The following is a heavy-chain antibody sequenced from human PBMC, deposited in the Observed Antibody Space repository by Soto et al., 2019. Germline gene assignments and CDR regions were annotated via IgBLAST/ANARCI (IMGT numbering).Heavy chain of an antibody. V-gene: IGHV4-39*07. CDR2: IYYSGST. Sequence: PSETLSLTCTVSGGSISSSSYYWGWIRQPPGKGLEWIGSIYYSGSTYYNPSLKSRVTISVDTSKNQFSLKLSSVTAADTVVFYCAGGPGAYYVILTGYPTNYYYYYMDVWGKGTTVTVSS. CDR3: AGGPGAYYVILTGYPTNYYYYYMDV. D-gene: IGHD3-9*01. J-gene: IGHJ6*03. CDR1: GGSISSSSYY.